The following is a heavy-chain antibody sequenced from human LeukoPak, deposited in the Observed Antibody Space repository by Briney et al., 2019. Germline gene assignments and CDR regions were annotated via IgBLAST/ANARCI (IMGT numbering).Heavy chain of an antibody. V-gene: IGHV3-13*01. J-gene: IGHJ6*02. CDR2: IGTAGDT. CDR1: GFTFSSYA. D-gene: IGHD5-12*01. CDR3: ARGGSGYDWEVLYGMDV. Sequence: GGSLRLSCAASGFTFSSYAMSWVRQAPGKGLEWVSAIGTAGDTYYPGSVKGRFTISRENAKNSLYLQMNSLRAGDTAVYYCARGGSGYDWEVLYGMDVWGQGTTVTVSS.